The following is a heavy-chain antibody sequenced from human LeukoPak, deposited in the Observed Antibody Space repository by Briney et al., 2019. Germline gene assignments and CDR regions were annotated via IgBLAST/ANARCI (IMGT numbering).Heavy chain of an antibody. CDR2: IYYNGST. CDR1: GGSISSYY. V-gene: IGHV4-59*01. D-gene: IGHD3-10*01. Sequence: PSETLSLTCTVSGGSISSYYWSWIRQPPGKGLEWIGYIYYNGSTNYNPSLKSRVTISVDTSKNQFSLKLSSVTAADTAVYYCARALPFGELLFDYWGQGTLVTVSS. J-gene: IGHJ4*02. CDR3: ARALPFGELLFDY.